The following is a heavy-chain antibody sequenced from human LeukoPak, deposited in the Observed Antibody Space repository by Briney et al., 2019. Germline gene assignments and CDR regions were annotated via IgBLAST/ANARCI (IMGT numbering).Heavy chain of an antibody. J-gene: IGHJ4*02. D-gene: IGHD2-21*02. CDR3: AKDPYCGGDCYIDY. CDR1: GFTFSSYA. CDR2: ISGSGGST. Sequence: GRSLRLSCAASGFTFSSYAMSWVRQAPGKGLEWVSAISGSGGSTYYADSVKGRFTISRDNSKNTLYLQMNSLRAEDTAVYYCAKDPYCGGDCYIDYWGQGTLVTVSS. V-gene: IGHV3-23*01.